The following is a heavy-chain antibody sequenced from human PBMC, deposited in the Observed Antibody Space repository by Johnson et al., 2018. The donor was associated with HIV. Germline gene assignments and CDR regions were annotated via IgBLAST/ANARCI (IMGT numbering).Heavy chain of an antibody. CDR1: GFTFSNAW. CDR2: IKAKTDGETT. CDR3: ARGEYPGIAVVVIAIQDAFDI. J-gene: IGHJ3*02. Sequence: VQLVESGGGLVKPGGSLRLSCAASGFTFSNAWMTWVRQAPGKGLEWAGRIKAKTDGETTDYAAPVKGRFTISRDNSKNTLYLQMNSLRAEDTAGYYCARGEYPGIAVVVIAIQDAFDIWGQGTMVTVSS. D-gene: IGHD2-21*01. V-gene: IGHV3-15*01.